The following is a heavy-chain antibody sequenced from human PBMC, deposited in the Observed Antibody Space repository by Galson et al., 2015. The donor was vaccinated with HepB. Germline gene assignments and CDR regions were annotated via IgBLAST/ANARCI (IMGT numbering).Heavy chain of an antibody. V-gene: IGHV4-34*01. Sequence: SETLSLTCAAYGGSFSGYYWSWIRQPPGKGLEWIGEINHSGSTNYNPSLKSRVTISVDTSKNQFSLKLSSVTAADTAVYYCATLPSRSSSWDDWYFDLWGRGTLVTVSS. CDR2: INHSGST. CDR1: GGSFSGYY. J-gene: IGHJ2*01. CDR3: ATLPSRSSSWDDWYFDL. D-gene: IGHD6-13*01.